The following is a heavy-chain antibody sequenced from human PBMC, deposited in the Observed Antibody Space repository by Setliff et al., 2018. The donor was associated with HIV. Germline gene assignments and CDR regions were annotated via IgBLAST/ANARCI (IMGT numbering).Heavy chain of an antibody. Sequence: SETLSLTCTVSGGSISTFYWSWIRQPPGKGLEWIGYIYYSGRTNYNPSLKSRVAMSVDTSKKQFSLKLSSVTAADTAVYYCARTPEDYDQYFFDRWGQGTLVTVSS. J-gene: IGHJ4*02. CDR2: IYYSGRT. V-gene: IGHV4-59*08. D-gene: IGHD3-22*01. CDR1: GGSISTFY. CDR3: ARTPEDYDQYFFDR.